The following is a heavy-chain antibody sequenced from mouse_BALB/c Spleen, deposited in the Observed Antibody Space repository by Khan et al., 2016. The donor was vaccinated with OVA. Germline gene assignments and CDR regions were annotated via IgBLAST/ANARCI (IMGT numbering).Heavy chain of an antibody. CDR2: ISSGDSI. CDR1: GFTFSNYA. V-gene: IGHV5-6-5*01. CDR3: ARDYWFAY. J-gene: IGHJ3*01. Sequence: EVQLVETGGGLVKPGGSLKLSCAASGFTFSNYAMSWVRQSLEKRLEWVASISSGDSIYYLDSVKGRFTISRDNARNILYLQTSSLRSEDTAMYYCARDYWFAYWGQGTLVTVS.